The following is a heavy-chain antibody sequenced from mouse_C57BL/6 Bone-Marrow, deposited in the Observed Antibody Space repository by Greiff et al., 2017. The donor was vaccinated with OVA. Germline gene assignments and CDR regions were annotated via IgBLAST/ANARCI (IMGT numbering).Heavy chain of an antibody. CDR1: GFNIKDDY. J-gene: IGHJ1*03. CDR2: IDPENGDT. V-gene: IGHV14-4*01. Sequence: EVHLVESGAELVRPGASVKLSCTASGFNIKDDYMHWVKQRPEQGLEWIGWIDPENGDTEYASKFQGKATITADTSSNTAYLQLSSLTSEDTAVYYCTTGGNMKLPWYFDVWGTGTTVTVSS. D-gene: IGHD1-1*01. CDR3: TTGGNMKLPWYFDV.